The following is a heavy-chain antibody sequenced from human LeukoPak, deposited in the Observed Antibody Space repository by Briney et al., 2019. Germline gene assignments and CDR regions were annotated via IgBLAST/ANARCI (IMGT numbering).Heavy chain of an antibody. J-gene: IGHJ3*02. D-gene: IGHD6-13*01. CDR3: ARCLGFLICSSWYPDAFDI. Sequence: SGTLSLTCAVSGGSISSSNWWSWVRQPPGKGLEWIGEIYHSGSTNYNPSLKSRVTILEDKSKNQFSLKMSSVTAADTAVYYCARCLGFLICSSWYPDAFDIWGQGTMVTVSS. V-gene: IGHV4-4*02. CDR2: IYHSGST. CDR1: GGSISSSNW.